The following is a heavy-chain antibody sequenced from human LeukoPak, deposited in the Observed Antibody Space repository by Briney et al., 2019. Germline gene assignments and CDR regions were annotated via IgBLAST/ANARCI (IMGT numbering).Heavy chain of an antibody. CDR3: ARDCRLNCARQPGFDS. CDR2: ISGGAETR. V-gene: IGHV3-23*01. Sequence: GGSLRLSCAASQFTFAGYAMSWVRQAPGKGLEWVSAISGGAETRFYADSVKGRFTISRDNSKNTLYLQLSSLRDEDTAVYYCARDCRLNCARQPGFDSWGQGTLVTVSS. CDR1: QFTFAGYA. J-gene: IGHJ5*01. D-gene: IGHD1-1*01.